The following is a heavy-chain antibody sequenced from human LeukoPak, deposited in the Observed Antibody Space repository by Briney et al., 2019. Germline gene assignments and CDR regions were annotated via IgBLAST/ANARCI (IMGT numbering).Heavy chain of an antibody. V-gene: IGHV3-74*01. CDR1: GFSFSSYW. Sequence: GGSLRLSCAVSGFSFSSYWMHWVRQAPGKGLVWVSRINSDESSTSYADSVKGRFTISRDNAKNTLYLQMNSLRAEDTAVYYCARGPRAYSNGRIEFWGQGTLVIVST. J-gene: IGHJ4*02. CDR2: INSDESST. CDR3: ARGPRAYSNGRIEF. D-gene: IGHD5-18*01.